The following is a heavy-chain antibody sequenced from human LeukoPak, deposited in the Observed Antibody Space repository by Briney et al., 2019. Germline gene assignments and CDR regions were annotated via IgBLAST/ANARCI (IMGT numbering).Heavy chain of an antibody. D-gene: IGHD3-3*01. CDR2: INHSGST. CDR1: GGSFSGYY. CDR3: ARGSRVLRFLEWRY. V-gene: IGHV4-34*01. Sequence: SETLSLTCAVYGGSFSGYYWSWIRQPPGKGLEWIGEINHSGSTNYNPSLKSRVTISVDTSKNQFSLKLSSVTAADTAVYYCARGSRVLRFLEWRYWGQGTLVTVSS. J-gene: IGHJ4*02.